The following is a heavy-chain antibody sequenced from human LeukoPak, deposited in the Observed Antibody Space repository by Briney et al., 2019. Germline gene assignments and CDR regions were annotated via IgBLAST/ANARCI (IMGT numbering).Heavy chain of an antibody. Sequence: SETLSLTCTVSGGSISSYYWSWIRQPAGKGLEGIGRIYTSGSTNYNPSLKSRVTMSVDTSKSQFSLKLSSVTAADTAVYYCARDLSIQLWSYFDYWGQGTLVTVSS. D-gene: IGHD5-18*01. CDR3: ARDLSIQLWSYFDY. J-gene: IGHJ4*02. V-gene: IGHV4-4*07. CDR2: IYTSGST. CDR1: GGSISSYY.